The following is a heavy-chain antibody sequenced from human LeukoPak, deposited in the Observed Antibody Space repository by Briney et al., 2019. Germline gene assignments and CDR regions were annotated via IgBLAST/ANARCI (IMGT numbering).Heavy chain of an antibody. CDR2: ISGSGGST. CDR3: AKGGGSGSYYNAGWFDP. J-gene: IGHJ5*02. V-gene: IGHV3-23*01. CDR1: GFTFSSYA. D-gene: IGHD3-10*01. Sequence: GGSLRLSCAASGFTFSSYAMSWVRQAPGKGLEWVSAISGSGGSTYYADSVKGRFTISRDNSKNTLYLQVNSLRAEDTAVYYCAKGGGSGSYYNAGWFDPWGQGTLVTVSS.